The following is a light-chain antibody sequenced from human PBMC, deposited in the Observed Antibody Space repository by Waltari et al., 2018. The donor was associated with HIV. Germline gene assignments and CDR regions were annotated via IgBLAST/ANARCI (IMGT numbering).Light chain of an antibody. Sequence: DIVMTQSPVSLPVTPGEPASISCRSSQSLLHRNGHNYLDWYLQKPGQSPQLLIYLGSNRASGVPDRFSGSGSGTDFTLKISRVEAEDVGVYYGMQALQTLTFGGGTKVEI. CDR3: MQALQTLT. CDR2: LGS. CDR1: QSLLHRNGHNY. V-gene: IGKV2-28*01. J-gene: IGKJ4*01.